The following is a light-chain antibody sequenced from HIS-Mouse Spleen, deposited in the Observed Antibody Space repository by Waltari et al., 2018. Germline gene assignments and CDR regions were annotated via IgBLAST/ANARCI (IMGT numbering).Light chain of an antibody. J-gene: IGLJ1*01. Sequence: QSVLTQPPSASGTPTQRVTISCSGSSSNIGSNTVNWYQQLPGTAPKLLIYNNNQRPSGVPDRFSGSKSGTSASLAISGLQSEDEADYYCAAWDDSLNGYVFGTGTKVTVL. CDR1: SSNIGSNT. V-gene: IGLV1-44*01. CDR2: NNN. CDR3: AAWDDSLNGYV.